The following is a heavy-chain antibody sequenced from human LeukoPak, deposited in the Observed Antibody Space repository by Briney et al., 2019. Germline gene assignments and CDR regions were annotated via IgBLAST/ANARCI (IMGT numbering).Heavy chain of an antibody. CDR1: GFTFSSYA. Sequence: QSGGSLRLSCAASGFTFSSYAMSWVRQAPGKGLEWVSGISSSGGSPYYTDSVKGRFTISRDNSKDTLYLQMTSLRAEDTAVYYCAKGVRDYWSAYYRDWGQGTLVTVSS. CDR3: AKGVRDYWSAYYRD. J-gene: IGHJ4*02. V-gene: IGHV3-23*01. D-gene: IGHD3-3*01. CDR2: ISSSGGSP.